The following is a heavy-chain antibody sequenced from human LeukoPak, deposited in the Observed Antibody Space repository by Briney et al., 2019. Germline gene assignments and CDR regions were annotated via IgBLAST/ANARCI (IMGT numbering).Heavy chain of an antibody. CDR1: GGSISSSSYY. CDR3: ARLGHSVTYYVDHYYFDY. Sequence: PSETLSLTCTVSGGSISSSSYYWGWIRQPPGKGLEWIGTIYYSGSTYYNPSLKNRVTISVATSKNQFSLKLSSVTATDTAVYYCARLGHSVTYYVDHYYFDYWGQGTLVTVSS. CDR2: IYYSGST. J-gene: IGHJ4*02. D-gene: IGHD1-26*01. V-gene: IGHV4-39*01.